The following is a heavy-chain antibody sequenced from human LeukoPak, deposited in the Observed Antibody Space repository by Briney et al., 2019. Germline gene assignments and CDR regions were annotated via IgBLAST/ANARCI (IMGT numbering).Heavy chain of an antibody. V-gene: IGHV4-34*01. D-gene: IGHD3-10*01. Sequence: SETLSLTCAVYGGSFSGYYWSWIRQPPGKGLEWIGEINHSGSTNYNPSLKSRVTISVDTSKNQSSLKLSSVTAADTAVYYCARPGYGSGAYDYWGQGTLVTVSS. CDR1: GGSFSGYY. J-gene: IGHJ4*02. CDR3: ARPGYGSGAYDY. CDR2: INHSGST.